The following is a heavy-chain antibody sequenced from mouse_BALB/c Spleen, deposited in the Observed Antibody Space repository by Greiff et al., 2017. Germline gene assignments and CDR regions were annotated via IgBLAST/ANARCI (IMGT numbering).Heavy chain of an antibody. CDR1: GYSFTGYF. Sequence: EVQLQQSGPELVKPGASVKISCKASGYSFTGYFMNWVMQSHGKSLEWIGRINPYNGDTFYNQKFKGKATLTVDKSSSTAHMELRSLASEDSAVYYCARQSGAMDYWGQGTSVTVSS. J-gene: IGHJ4*01. V-gene: IGHV1-20*02. CDR2: INPYNGDT. CDR3: ARQSGAMDY.